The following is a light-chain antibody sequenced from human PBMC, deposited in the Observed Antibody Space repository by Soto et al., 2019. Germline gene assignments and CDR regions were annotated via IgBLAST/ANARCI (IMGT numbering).Light chain of an antibody. V-gene: IGKV3-15*01. CDR2: GAS. J-gene: IGKJ4*01. CDR3: QQYKNWPLT. CDR1: QSISSN. Sequence: EIVMTQSPATLSVSPGERVTLSCRASQSISSNLAWYQQKPGQAPRLLIYGASTRATGLPARFSGSGSGTEFTVTVSSLQSEDCAVYYCQQYKNWPLTFGGGTKVDIK.